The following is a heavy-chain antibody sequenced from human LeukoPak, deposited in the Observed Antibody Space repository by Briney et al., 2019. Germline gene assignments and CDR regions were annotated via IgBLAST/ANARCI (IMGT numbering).Heavy chain of an antibody. Sequence: ASVKVSCKTSGYIFTNYGVSWVRQAPGQGLEWMGWINVYNGHTIYAQEFQGRVTLTTDTSTSTAHMDLRSLRSDDTAVYYCASAEHCSSTSCYGFDPWGQGTLVTVSS. V-gene: IGHV1-18*01. CDR1: GYIFTNYG. D-gene: IGHD2-2*01. CDR2: INVYNGHT. J-gene: IGHJ5*02. CDR3: ASAEHCSSTSCYGFDP.